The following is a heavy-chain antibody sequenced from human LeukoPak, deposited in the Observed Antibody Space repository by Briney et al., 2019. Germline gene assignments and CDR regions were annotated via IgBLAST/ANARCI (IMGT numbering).Heavy chain of an antibody. CDR3: ARKASHFSYGLRAIDY. V-gene: IGHV4-34*01. CDR1: GGPFSDHY. Sequence: PSETLSLTCAVYGGPFSDHYWNWIRQPPGEGLEWIGEINHSGTTNYNASLKSRVTISVDTSKNHFSLKLNSMTAADTAVYYCARKASHFSYGLRAIDYWGQGNLVTVSS. D-gene: IGHD5-18*01. CDR2: INHSGTT. J-gene: IGHJ4*02.